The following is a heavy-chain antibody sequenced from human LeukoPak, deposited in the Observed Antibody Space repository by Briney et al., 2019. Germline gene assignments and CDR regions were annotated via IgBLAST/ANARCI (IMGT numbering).Heavy chain of an antibody. Sequence: GGSLRLSCAASGFTFSSYSMNWVRQAPGKGLEWVSAISGSGGSTYYADSVKGRFTISRDNSKNTLYLQMNSLRAEDTAVYYCAKDYSGSHHFDCWGQGTLVTVSS. V-gene: IGHV3-23*01. CDR1: GFTFSSYS. J-gene: IGHJ4*02. D-gene: IGHD1-26*01. CDR3: AKDYSGSHHFDC. CDR2: ISGSGGST.